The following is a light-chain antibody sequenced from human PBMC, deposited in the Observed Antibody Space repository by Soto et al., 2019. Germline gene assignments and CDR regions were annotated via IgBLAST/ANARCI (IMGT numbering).Light chain of an antibody. Sequence: QSVLTQPPSASGTPGQRVTISCSGSSSNIGVNTVNWYQQLPGTAPKLLIYSNNQRPSGVPDRFSGSKSGTSASLAISGLQSEDEADDYCAAWDDSRNVVVFGGGTKLTVL. CDR2: SNN. CDR1: SSNIGVNT. CDR3: AAWDDSRNVVV. J-gene: IGLJ2*01. V-gene: IGLV1-44*01.